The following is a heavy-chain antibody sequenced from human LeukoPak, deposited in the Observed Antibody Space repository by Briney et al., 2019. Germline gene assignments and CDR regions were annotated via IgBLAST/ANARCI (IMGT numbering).Heavy chain of an antibody. J-gene: IGHJ4*02. CDR1: GFTFNNYA. CDR3: AKRGYDTSGYYGYFDY. D-gene: IGHD3-22*01. Sequence: GGSLRLSCAASGFTFNNYAMSWVRQAPGKGLEWVSVISGSGGSTYYADSVQGRFTISRGNSNNTLYLQMNSLRAEDTAVYYCAKRGYDTSGYYGYFDYWAQGTLVTVSS. V-gene: IGHV3-23*01. CDR2: ISGSGGST.